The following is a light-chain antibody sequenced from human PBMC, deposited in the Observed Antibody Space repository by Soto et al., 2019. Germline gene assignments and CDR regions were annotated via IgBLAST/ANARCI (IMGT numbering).Light chain of an antibody. V-gene: IGKV3-20*01. J-gene: IGKJ1*01. Sequence: EIVLTQSPGTLSLSPGERATLSCRASQSVSSNYFACYQQKPGQAPRLLIYGISIRATGIPDRFNGGGAGTDVDLSVSRLEPEVFAVYYCEQYGSSLRTSGQGTKVEIK. CDR2: GIS. CDR3: EQYGSSLRT. CDR1: QSVSSNY.